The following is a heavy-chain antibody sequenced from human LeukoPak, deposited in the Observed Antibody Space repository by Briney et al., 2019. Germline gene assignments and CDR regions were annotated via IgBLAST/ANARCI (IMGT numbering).Heavy chain of an antibody. Sequence: PGGSLRLSCAASGFTFSYHWMTWFRQAPGKGLEWVSAISGIGGSTYYADSVKGRFTISRDNSKNTLYLQMNSLRAEDTAVYYCAKVTPSQDYDSFDSYYFDYWGQGTLVTASS. V-gene: IGHV3-23*01. CDR3: AKVTPSQDYDSFDSYYFDY. D-gene: IGHD3-22*01. CDR2: ISGIGGST. J-gene: IGHJ4*02. CDR1: GFTFSYHW.